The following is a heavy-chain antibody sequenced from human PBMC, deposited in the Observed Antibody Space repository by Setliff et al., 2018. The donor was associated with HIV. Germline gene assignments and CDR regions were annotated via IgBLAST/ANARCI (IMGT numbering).Heavy chain of an antibody. V-gene: IGHV1-69*13. J-gene: IGHJ6*02. Sequence: GASVKVSCKASGDTFNSEVITWVRQAPGQGLEWMGGILPMSGTTKYAEKFQGRLTITSDESTNSVYMEMTSPRSEDTAVYYCAKADPRTTLGFCSGGNCYTGQFFYAMDVWGQETTVTVSS. D-gene: IGHD2-15*01. CDR3: AKADPRTTLGFCSGGNCYTGQFFYAMDV. CDR2: ILPMSGTT. CDR1: GDTFNSEV.